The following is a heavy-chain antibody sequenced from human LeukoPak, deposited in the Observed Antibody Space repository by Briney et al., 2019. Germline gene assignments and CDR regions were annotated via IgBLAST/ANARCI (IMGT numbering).Heavy chain of an antibody. CDR1: GASISNYY. CDR3: ARHERGAENLDY. Sequence: SETLSLTCPVSGASISNYYWSWIRQPPGKGLECIGYVSYSGRTNHNPSLKRRSTISADTSKNHCSLKLTAVPAADTAVYYCARHERGAENLDYWGQGTLITVSS. V-gene: IGHV4-59*08. CDR2: VSYSGRT. J-gene: IGHJ4*02. D-gene: IGHD1-1*01.